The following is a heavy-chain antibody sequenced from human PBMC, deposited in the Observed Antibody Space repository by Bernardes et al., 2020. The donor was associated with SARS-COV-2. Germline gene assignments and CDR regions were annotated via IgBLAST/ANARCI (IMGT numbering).Heavy chain of an antibody. CDR3: ARGYDSSGYYSNWFDP. CDR2: IYYSGST. Sequence: SETLSLTCTVSGGSISSGGDYWTWIRQHPGKGLEWIGYIYYSGSTYYNPSLKSRVTISVDKSKNQFSLKLRSVTAADTAVYYCARGYDSSGYYSNWFDPWGQGTLVIVSS. CDR1: GGSISSGGDY. V-gene: IGHV4-31*03. J-gene: IGHJ5*02. D-gene: IGHD3-22*01.